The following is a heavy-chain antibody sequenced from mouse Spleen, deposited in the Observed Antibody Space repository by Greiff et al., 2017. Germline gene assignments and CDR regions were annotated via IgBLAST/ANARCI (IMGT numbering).Heavy chain of an antibody. CDR1: GYTFTSYV. V-gene: IGHV1-14*01. CDR2: INPYNDGT. Sequence: VQLKQSGPELVKPGASVKMSCKASGYTFTSYVMHWVKQKPGQGLEWIGYINPYNDGTKYNEKFKSKATLTVDKSSSTAYMQLSSLTSEDSAVYYCATGGLLSYFDVWGAGTTVTVSS. J-gene: IGHJ1*01. CDR3: ATGGLLSYFDV. D-gene: IGHD2-1*01.